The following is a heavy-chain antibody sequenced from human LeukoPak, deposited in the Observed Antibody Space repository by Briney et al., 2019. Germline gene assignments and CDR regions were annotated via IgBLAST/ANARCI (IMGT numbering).Heavy chain of an antibody. J-gene: IGHJ4*02. CDR3: AKDRGVVRGVDY. D-gene: IGHD3-10*01. Sequence: GGSLRLSCAASGFTFSAHGMHWVRQAPGKGLEWVALTWYDGSSGYYAASVKGRLTISRDNSKNTLLQMNSLRAEDTAVYYCAKDRGVVRGVDYWGQGTLVTVSS. CDR2: TWYDGSSG. CDR1: GFTFSAHG. V-gene: IGHV3-33*06.